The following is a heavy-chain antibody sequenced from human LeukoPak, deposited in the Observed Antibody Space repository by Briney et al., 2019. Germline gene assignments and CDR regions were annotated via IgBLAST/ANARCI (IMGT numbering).Heavy chain of an antibody. V-gene: IGHV4-34*01. CDR1: GGSFSGYY. J-gene: IGHJ5*02. CDR2: INHSGST. Sequence: SETLSLTCAVYGGSFSGYYWSWIRQPPGKGLEWVGEINHSGSTNYNPSLKSRVTISVDTSKNQFSLKLSSVTAADTAVYYCARAQMAPRMARFDPWGQGTLVTASS. D-gene: IGHD2-15*01. CDR3: ARAQMAPRMARFDP.